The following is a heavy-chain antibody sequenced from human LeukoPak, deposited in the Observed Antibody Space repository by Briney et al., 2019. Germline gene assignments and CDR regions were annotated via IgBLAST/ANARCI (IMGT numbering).Heavy chain of an antibody. CDR1: GGTFRSYA. J-gene: IGHJ4*02. V-gene: IGHV1-69*01. CDR2: IIPIFGTA. CDR3: ARTRGYSYGYEDY. Sequence: GSSGRVSCKASGGTFRSYAISWGGQAPGQGLEWMGGIIPIFGTANYAQKFQGRVTITADESTSTAYMELSSLRSEDTAVYYCARTRGYSYGYEDYWGQGTLVTVSS. D-gene: IGHD5-18*01.